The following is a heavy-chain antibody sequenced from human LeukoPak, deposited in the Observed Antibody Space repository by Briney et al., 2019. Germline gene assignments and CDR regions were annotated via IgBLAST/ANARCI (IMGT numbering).Heavy chain of an antibody. D-gene: IGHD1-26*01. CDR2: INPNSGGT. Sequence: ASVKVSCKASGYTFTGYYMEWVRQAPGQGLEWMGWINPNSGGTKYEQKFQGRVTMTRDTSISTAYMELSRLRSDDTAVYYCAKGATFFDYWGQGTLVTVSS. J-gene: IGHJ4*02. V-gene: IGHV1-2*02. CDR3: AKGATFFDY. CDR1: GYTFTGYY.